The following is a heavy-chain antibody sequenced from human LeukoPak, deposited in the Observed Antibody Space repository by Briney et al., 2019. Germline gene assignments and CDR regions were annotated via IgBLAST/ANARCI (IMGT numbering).Heavy chain of an antibody. J-gene: IGHJ4*02. CDR2: INPNTGGT. Sequence: GASVKVSCKASGGTFSSYAISWVRQAPGQGLEWMGWINPNTGGTNYAQKFQGRVTMTRDTSMTTAYMELSSLISDDTAVYYCARDSCSLSSCPFFGYWGQGILVTVSS. V-gene: IGHV1-2*02. CDR3: ARDSCSLSSCPFFGY. CDR1: GGTFSSYA. D-gene: IGHD2-2*01.